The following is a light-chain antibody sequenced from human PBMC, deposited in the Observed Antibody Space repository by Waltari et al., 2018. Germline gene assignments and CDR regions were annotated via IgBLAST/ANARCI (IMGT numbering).Light chain of an antibody. J-gene: IGKJ3*01. CDR2: WAS. CDR1: QIVLYSSNNKNC. CDR3: QQYYDTPFS. V-gene: IGKV4-1*01. Sequence: DIVMTQSPDSLAVSLGERATITCQSSQIVLYSSNNKNCLTWYQQKPGQPPKLLIYWASTRSYGVPDRCSGSGCASAFSIIISSRQAEDVAVYYCQQYYDTPFSFGAGRKMDI.